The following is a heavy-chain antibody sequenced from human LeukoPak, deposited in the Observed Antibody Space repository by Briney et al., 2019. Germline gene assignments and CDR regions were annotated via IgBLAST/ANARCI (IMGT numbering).Heavy chain of an antibody. CDR3: ARHDYGGNSGERDAFDI. Sequence: RSGGSLRLSCAASGFTFSSYEMNWVRQAPGKGLEWVSGINWNGGSTGYADSVKGRFTISRDNAKNSLYLQMNSLRAEDTALYYCARHDYGGNSGERDAFDIWGQGTMVTVSS. D-gene: IGHD4-23*01. CDR2: INWNGGST. CDR1: GFTFSSYE. J-gene: IGHJ3*02. V-gene: IGHV3-20*04.